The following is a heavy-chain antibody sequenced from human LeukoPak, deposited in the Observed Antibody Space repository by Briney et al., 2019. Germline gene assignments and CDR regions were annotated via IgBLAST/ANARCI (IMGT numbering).Heavy chain of an antibody. CDR2: INHSGST. J-gene: IGHJ4*02. CDR1: GFTFSDFP. CDR3: ARRLLERRRLDY. V-gene: IGHV4-34*01. Sequence: GSLRLSCAASGFTFSDFPMIWIRQPPGKGLEWIGEINHSGSTNYNPSLKSRATISVDTSKNQFSLKLSSVTAADTAVYYCARRLLERRRLDYWGQGTLVTVSS. D-gene: IGHD1-1*01.